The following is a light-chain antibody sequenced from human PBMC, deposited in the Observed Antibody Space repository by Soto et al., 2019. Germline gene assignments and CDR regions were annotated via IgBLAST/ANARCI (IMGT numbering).Light chain of an antibody. J-gene: IGLJ1*01. CDR2: AVS. V-gene: IGLV2-14*01. Sequence: QSALTQPASVSGSPGQSITISCTGNSSDVGGYNYVSWYQQHPGKAPKLMIYAVSNRPSGVSTRFSGSKSGNTASLTISGLQAEDEADYHCSSYTTSSTLLYVFGTRTKLTVL. CDR3: SSYTTSSTLLYV. CDR1: SSDVGGYNY.